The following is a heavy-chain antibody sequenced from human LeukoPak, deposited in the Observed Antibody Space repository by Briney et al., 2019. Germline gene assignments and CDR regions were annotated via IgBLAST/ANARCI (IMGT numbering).Heavy chain of an antibody. V-gene: IGHV3-21*01. J-gene: IGHJ4*02. CDR2: ISSSSSYI. CDR1: GFTFSSYS. D-gene: IGHD2-2*01. Sequence: GGSLRLSCAASGFTFSSYSMNWVRQAPGKGLEWVSSISSSSSYIYYADSVKGRFTISRDNSKNTLYLQMNSLRAEDTAVYYCAKDRPSWDWGQGTLVTVSS. CDR3: AKDRPSWD.